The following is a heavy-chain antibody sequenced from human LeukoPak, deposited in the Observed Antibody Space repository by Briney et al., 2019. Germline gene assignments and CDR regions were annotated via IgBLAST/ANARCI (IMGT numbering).Heavy chain of an antibody. CDR3: TSRYCTTTNCYSFDI. Sequence: GGSLRLSCAASGFSFSTYSMNWVRQAPREGLEWVSSISSSSAHIFYADSVKGRFSISRDNAKNSLYLQMNSLRVEDTAVYYCTSRYCTTTNCYSFDIWGQGTMVTVSS. J-gene: IGHJ3*02. V-gene: IGHV3-21*01. D-gene: IGHD2-2*01. CDR2: ISSSSAHI. CDR1: GFSFSTYS.